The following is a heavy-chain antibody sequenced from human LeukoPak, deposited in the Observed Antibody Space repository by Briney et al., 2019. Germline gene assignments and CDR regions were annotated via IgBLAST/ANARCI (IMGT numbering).Heavy chain of an antibody. CDR1: GFTFSSYG. D-gene: IGHD6-19*01. CDR2: IRYDGSNK. Sequence: GGPLRLSCAASGFTFSSYGMHWVRQAPGKGLEWVAFIRYDGSNKYYADSVKGRFTISRDNSKNTLYLQMNSLRAEDTAVYYCAKAVVQYSSGWRLDYWGQGTLVTVSS. CDR3: AKAVVQYSSGWRLDY. V-gene: IGHV3-30*02. J-gene: IGHJ4*02.